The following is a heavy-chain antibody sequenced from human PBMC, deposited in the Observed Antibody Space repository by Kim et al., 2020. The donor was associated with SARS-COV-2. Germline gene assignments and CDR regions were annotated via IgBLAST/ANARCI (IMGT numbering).Heavy chain of an antibody. D-gene: IGHD3-3*01. V-gene: IGHV5-51*01. J-gene: IGHJ3*02. CDR3: ARAVTIFGVVIEAFDI. Sequence: FQGQVTISADKSISTAYLQWSSLKASDTAMYYCARAVTIFGVVIEAFDIWGQGTMVTVSS.